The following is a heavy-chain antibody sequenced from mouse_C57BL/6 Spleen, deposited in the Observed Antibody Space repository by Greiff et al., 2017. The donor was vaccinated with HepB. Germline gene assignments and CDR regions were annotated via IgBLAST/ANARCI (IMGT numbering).Heavy chain of an antibody. V-gene: IGHV3-6*01. D-gene: IGHD3-2*02. J-gene: IGHJ2*01. CDR1: GYSITSGYY. Sequence: ESGPGLVKPSQSLSLTCSVTGYSITSGYYWNWIRQFPGNKLEWMGYISYDGSNNYNPSLKNRISITRDTSKNQFFLKLNSVTTEDTATYYCAREGELRPLDYWGQGTTLTVSS. CDR2: ISYDGSN. CDR3: AREGELRPLDY.